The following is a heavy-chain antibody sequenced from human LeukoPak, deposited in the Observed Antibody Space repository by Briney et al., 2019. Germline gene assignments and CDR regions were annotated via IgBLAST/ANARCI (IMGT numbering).Heavy chain of an antibody. CDR2: ISYDGSNK. D-gene: IGHD3-22*01. V-gene: IGHV3-30*04. CDR1: GFTFSSYA. Sequence: GRSLRLSCAASGFTFSSYAMHWVRQAPGKGLEWVAVISYDGSNKYYADSVKGRFTISRDNSKNTLYLQMNSLRAEDTAVYYCAKADSYYYDSSGYYSWGQGTLVTVSS. CDR3: AKADSYYYDSSGYYS. J-gene: IGHJ4*02.